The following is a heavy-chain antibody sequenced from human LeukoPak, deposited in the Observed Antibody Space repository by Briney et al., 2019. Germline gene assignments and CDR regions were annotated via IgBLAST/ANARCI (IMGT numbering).Heavy chain of an antibody. Sequence: HPGGSLRLSCAASEFTFDNYAMHWVRQAPGKGLEWVSSISWNSGTTAYADSVKGRFTISRDNARNSLYLRMNSLRSEDMALYYCARVQYSSSSKGAFDVWGQGTMVTVSS. CDR1: EFTFDNYA. J-gene: IGHJ3*01. D-gene: IGHD6-6*01. CDR3: ARVQYSSSSKGAFDV. V-gene: IGHV3-9*03. CDR2: ISWNSGTT.